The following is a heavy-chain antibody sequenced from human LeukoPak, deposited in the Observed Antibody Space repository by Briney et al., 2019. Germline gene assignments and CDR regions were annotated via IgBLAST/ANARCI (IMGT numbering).Heavy chain of an antibody. D-gene: IGHD4-11*01. CDR1: GFSFSSHW. Sequence: GGSRRLSCATSGFSFSSHWMRWVRQAPGKGREWVASIRPDGSGDYCMNSLKGRFTIPRDNAENSLYLQMNSLRAEDTAVSYCARLMGSVTTYEYWGQGALVTVSS. V-gene: IGHV3-7*01. CDR3: ARLMGSVTTYEY. J-gene: IGHJ4*02. CDR2: IRPDGSGD.